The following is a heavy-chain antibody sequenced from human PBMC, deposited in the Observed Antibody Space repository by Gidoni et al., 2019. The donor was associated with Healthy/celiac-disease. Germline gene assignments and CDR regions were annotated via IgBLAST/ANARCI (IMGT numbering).Heavy chain of an antibody. D-gene: IGHD2-21*02. CDR1: GFTLSSYG. V-gene: IGHV3-33*01. CDR2: IWYDGSNK. J-gene: IGHJ4*02. CDR3: ARGGRGVVTAIPFDY. Sequence: QVQLVESGGGVVQPGRSLRLSCAAAGFTLSSYGMPWVRQAPGTVLEWVAVIWYDGSNKYYADSVKCRFTISRDNSKNTLYLQMNSLRAEDTAVYYCARGGRGVVTAIPFDYWGQGTLVTVSS.